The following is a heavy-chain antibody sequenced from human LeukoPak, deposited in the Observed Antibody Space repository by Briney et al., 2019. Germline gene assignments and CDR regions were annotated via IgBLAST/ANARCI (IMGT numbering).Heavy chain of an antibody. V-gene: IGHV4-61*08. CDR1: GGPISSGDSY. Sequence: SETLSLTCSVSGGPISSGDSYWSWIRQPPGKGLEWIGYIYYSGSTNYNPSLKSRVTISVDTSKNQFSLKLSSVTAADTAVYYCARVLPEDLRLLRGSTYFDYWGQGTLVTVSS. CDR3: ARVLPEDLRLLRGSTYFDY. CDR2: IYYSGST. D-gene: IGHD1-26*01. J-gene: IGHJ4*02.